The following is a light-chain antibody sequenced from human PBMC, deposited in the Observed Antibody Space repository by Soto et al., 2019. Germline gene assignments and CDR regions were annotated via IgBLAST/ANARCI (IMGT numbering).Light chain of an antibody. J-gene: IGLJ1*01. V-gene: IGLV2-8*01. CDR3: SSYAGSNTHV. Sequence: QSALTQPPSASGSPGQSVTISCSGTSSDVGGYNYVSWYQQHPGKAPKLMIYEVSKRPSGVPDRFSGSKSGNTASLTVSGVQAEDEADYYCSSYAGSNTHVFGTGTKVTVL. CDR2: EVS. CDR1: SSDVGGYNY.